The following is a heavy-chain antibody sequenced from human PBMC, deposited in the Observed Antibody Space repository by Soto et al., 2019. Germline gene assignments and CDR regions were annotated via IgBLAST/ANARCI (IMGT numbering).Heavy chain of an antibody. CDR1: GFTFSSYA. V-gene: IGHV3-23*01. J-gene: IGHJ6*02. CDR3: AKGPGIEAAGTPWGYYYDMDV. D-gene: IGHD6-13*01. Sequence: GGSLRLSCAASGFTFSSYAMSWVRQAPGKGLEWVSAISGSGGSTYYADSVKGRFTISRDNSKNTLYLQMNSLRAEDTAVYYCAKGPGIEAAGTPWGYYYDMDVWGQGTTVTVS. CDR2: ISGSGGST.